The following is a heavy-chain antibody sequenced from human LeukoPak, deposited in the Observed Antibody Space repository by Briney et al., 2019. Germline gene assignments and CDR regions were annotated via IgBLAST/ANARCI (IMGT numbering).Heavy chain of an antibody. D-gene: IGHD3-22*01. J-gene: IGHJ4*02. CDR2: INHSGSS. Sequence: SAETLSRTCAVYGGSCSGHYWSGIRQRTSKGLEWIGEINHSGSSNYSPSLKSRVTISVDTSKNQFSLKLTSVTAADTALYYCARLFYYGGSGYYGAFEYWGQRNPVTVSS. V-gene: IGHV4-34*01. CDR1: GGSCSGHY. CDR3: ARLFYYGGSGYYGAFEY.